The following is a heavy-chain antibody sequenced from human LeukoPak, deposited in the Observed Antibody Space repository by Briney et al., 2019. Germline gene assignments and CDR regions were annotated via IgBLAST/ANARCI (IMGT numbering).Heavy chain of an antibody. D-gene: IGHD6-13*01. CDR3: ARDRGIAGRFDY. Sequence: SETLSLTCPVSGGSISSYYWSWIRQPPGKGLEWIGYIYYSGSTNYNPSLKSRVTISVDTSKNQFSLKLSSVTAADTAVYYCARDRGIAGRFDYWGQGTLVTVSS. CDR1: GGSISSYY. CDR2: IYYSGST. J-gene: IGHJ4*02. V-gene: IGHV4-59*01.